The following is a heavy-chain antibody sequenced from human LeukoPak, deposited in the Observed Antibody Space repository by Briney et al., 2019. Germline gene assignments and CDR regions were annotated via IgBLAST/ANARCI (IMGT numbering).Heavy chain of an antibody. CDR2: IKQDGSEK. CDR3: ARFWSGYYYYFDY. V-gene: IGHV3-7*01. J-gene: IGHJ4*02. CDR1: GFTFSRYW. Sequence: GGSLRLSCAASGFTFSRYWMHWVRQAPGKGLEWVANIKQDGSEKYYVDSVKGRFTISRDNAKNSLYLQMNSLRAEDTAVYYCARFWSGYYYYFDYWGQGTLVTVSS. D-gene: IGHD3-3*01.